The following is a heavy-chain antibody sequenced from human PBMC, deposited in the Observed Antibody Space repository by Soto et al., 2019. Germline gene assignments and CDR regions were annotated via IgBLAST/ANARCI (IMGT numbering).Heavy chain of an antibody. V-gene: IGHV3-33*08. CDR2: IGCDGSNE. Sequence: PGGSLRLSCAASGGSFSAYAMNWVRQAPGKGLEWVAIIGCDGSNEEYADSVKGRFTISRDNSKNTLYLQMNTLGAEDTAVYYCARDGIGGTVFRGYLDYWGRGTVVTVSS. CDR1: GGSFSAYA. CDR3: ARDGIGGTVFRGYLDY. J-gene: IGHJ4*02. D-gene: IGHD1-7*01.